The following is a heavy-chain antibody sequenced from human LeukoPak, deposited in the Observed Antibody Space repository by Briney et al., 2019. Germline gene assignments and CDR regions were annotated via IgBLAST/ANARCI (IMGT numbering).Heavy chain of an antibody. J-gene: IGHJ6*02. V-gene: IGHV3-30*03. Sequence: GRSLRLSCAASGFTFSSYGMHWVRQAPGKGLEWVAVISYDGSNKYYADSVKGRFTISRDNSKNTLYLQMNSLRAEDTAVYYCARGGSSGWPYYYYYGMDVWGQGTTVTVSS. D-gene: IGHD6-19*01. CDR1: GFTFSSYG. CDR2: ISYDGSNK. CDR3: ARGGSSGWPYYYYYGMDV.